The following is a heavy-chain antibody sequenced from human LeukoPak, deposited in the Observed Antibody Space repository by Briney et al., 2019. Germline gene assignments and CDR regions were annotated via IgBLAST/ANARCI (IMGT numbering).Heavy chain of an antibody. Sequence: GSSVKVSCMASGGTFSSYAISWVRQAPGQGLEWMGGIIPIFGTANYAQKFQGRVTITADESTSTAYMELSSLRSEDTAVYYCTRGGSGWQNWFDPWGQGTLVTVSS. V-gene: IGHV1-69*01. D-gene: IGHD6-19*01. CDR2: IIPIFGTA. J-gene: IGHJ5*02. CDR1: GGTFSSYA. CDR3: TRGGSGWQNWFDP.